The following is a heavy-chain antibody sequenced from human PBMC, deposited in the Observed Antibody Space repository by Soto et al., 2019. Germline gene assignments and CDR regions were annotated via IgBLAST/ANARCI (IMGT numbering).Heavy chain of an antibody. V-gene: IGHV1-18*01. CDR2: ISAYNGNT. D-gene: IGHD6-19*01. Sequence: ASVKVSCKASGYTFTSYGISWVRQAPGQGLEWMGWISAYNGNTNYAQKLQGRVTMTTDTSTSTAYMELRSLRSDDTAVYYCARDDFRKVAVAGAYYYYGMDVWGQGTTVTVS. CDR3: ARDDFRKVAVAGAYYYYGMDV. J-gene: IGHJ6*02. CDR1: GYTFTSYG.